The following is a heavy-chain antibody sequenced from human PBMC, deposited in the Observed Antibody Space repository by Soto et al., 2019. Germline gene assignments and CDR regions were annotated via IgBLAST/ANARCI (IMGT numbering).Heavy chain of an antibody. V-gene: IGHV3-33*01. Sequence: QVQLVESGGGVVQPGRSLRLSCAASGFTFSSYGMHWVRQAPGKGLEWVAVIWYDGSNKYYADSVKGRFTISRDNSKNTLYLQMNSLRAEDTAVYYCARGELLNAFDIWGQGTMVTVSS. CDR3: ARGELLNAFDI. J-gene: IGHJ3*02. D-gene: IGHD1-7*01. CDR1: GFTFSSYG. CDR2: IWYDGSNK.